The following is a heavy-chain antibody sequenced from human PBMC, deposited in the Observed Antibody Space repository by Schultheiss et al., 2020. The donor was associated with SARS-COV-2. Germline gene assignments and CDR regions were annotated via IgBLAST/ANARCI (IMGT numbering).Heavy chain of an antibody. CDR3: AREVGVGDSSGYHHFDY. CDR1: GGSFSGYY. Sequence: SETLSLTCAVYGGSFSGYYWSWIRQPPGKGLEWIGYIYYSGSTYYNPSLKSRVTISVDTSKSQFSLKLSSVTAADTAVYYCAREVGVGDSSGYHHFDYWGQGTLVTVSS. CDR2: IYYSGST. D-gene: IGHD3-22*01. V-gene: IGHV4-30-4*01. J-gene: IGHJ4*02.